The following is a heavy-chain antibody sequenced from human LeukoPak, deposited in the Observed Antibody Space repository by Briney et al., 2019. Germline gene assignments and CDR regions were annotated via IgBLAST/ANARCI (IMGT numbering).Heavy chain of an antibody. J-gene: IGHJ4*02. V-gene: IGHV3-20*04. CDR2: INWNGGST. CDR1: GFTFSSYW. Sequence: PGGSLRLSCAASGFTFSSYWMHWVRQAPGKGLEWVSGINWNGGSTGYADSVKGRFTISRDNAKNSLYLQMNSLRAEDTALYYCARLDYYDRGTPAYWGQGTLVTVSS. D-gene: IGHD3-22*01. CDR3: ARLDYYDRGTPAY.